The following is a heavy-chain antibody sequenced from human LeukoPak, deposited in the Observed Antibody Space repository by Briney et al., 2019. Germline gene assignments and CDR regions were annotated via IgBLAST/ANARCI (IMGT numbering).Heavy chain of an antibody. D-gene: IGHD1-26*01. CDR1: GGPISSGGFS. V-gene: IGHV4-30-2*01. Sequence: SETLSLTCTVSGGPISSGGFSWTWIRQPPGKGLEWIGYIFQSGSPSYNPSLRSRVTISVDTSTNQFSLRLNSVTAADTAMYYCARDRAGLGLLDFWGQGTMVTVCS. J-gene: IGHJ3*01. CDR3: ARDRAGLGLLDF. CDR2: IFQSGSP.